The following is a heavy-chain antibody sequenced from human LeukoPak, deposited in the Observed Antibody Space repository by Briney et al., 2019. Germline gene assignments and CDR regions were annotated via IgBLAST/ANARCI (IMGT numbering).Heavy chain of an antibody. V-gene: IGHV3-23*01. CDR3: AKGGSSWYGGSFDY. CDR2: ITDSGGAT. Sequence: PGGSLRLSCAASGFAFTDYAISWVRQAPGKGLEWVSAITDSGGATYYADSVKGRFTISRDNSKNTLYLQMNSLRAEDTAVYYCAKGGSSWYGGSFDYWGQGTLVTVSS. CDR1: GFAFTDYA. J-gene: IGHJ4*02. D-gene: IGHD6-13*01.